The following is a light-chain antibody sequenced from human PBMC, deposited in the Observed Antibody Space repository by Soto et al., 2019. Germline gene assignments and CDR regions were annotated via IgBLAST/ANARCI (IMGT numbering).Light chain of an antibody. CDR2: DAT. J-gene: IGLJ2*01. Sequence: QSALSQPRSVAGSPGQSVTISCSGTINDVGAYSYVSWYQQYPGKGPRLIIYDATKRPSGVAERFSGSKSGNRASLTISGLQADDEAYYYGCSFAVTNSLIFGEGTKVTVL. CDR1: INDVGAYSY. CDR3: CSFAVTNSLI. V-gene: IGLV2-11*01.